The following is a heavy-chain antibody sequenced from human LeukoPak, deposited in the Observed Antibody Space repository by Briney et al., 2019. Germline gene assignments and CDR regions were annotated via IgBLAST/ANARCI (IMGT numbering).Heavy chain of an antibody. D-gene: IGHD2-15*01. Sequence: GGSLRLSCTASGFTFSNYGMHWVRQAPGKGLEWVAFIRYDGSNKYYADSVKGRFTISRDNSKNTLSLQVNSLRAEDTAVYYCATKYCSGGSCPFYFDYWGQGSLVTVSS. CDR3: ATKYCSGGSCPFYFDY. V-gene: IGHV3-30*02. CDR1: GFTFSNYG. J-gene: IGHJ4*02. CDR2: IRYDGSNK.